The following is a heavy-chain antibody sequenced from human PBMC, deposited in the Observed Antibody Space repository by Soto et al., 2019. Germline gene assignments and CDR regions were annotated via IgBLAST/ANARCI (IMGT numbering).Heavy chain of an antibody. CDR1: GDSIRSGDYF. Sequence: SETLSLTCTVYGDSIRSGDYFWTWIRQSPGKGLEWIASIDNGHIYNGGTDYKPSIERGVSISRDKSQKKVFLRVKWVGAADKHFYLCPRASHYQIMTGLDSWGQGILVTVSS. CDR2: IDNGHIYNGGT. V-gene: IGHV4-30-4*01. D-gene: IGHD3-9*01. J-gene: IGHJ4*02. CDR3: PRASHYQIMTGLDS.